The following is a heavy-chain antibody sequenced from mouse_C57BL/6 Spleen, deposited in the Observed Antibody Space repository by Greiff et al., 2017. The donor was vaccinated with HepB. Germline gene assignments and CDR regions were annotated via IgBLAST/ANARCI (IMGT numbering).Heavy chain of an antibody. CDR3: ARTSPGSSYGWYFDV. Sequence: EVQLQQSGPELVKPGASVKIPCKASGYTFTDYNMDWVKQSHGKSLEWIGDINPNNGGTIYNQKFKGKATLTVDKSSSTAYMELRSLTSEDTAVYYCARTSPGSSYGWYFDVWGTGTTVTVSS. J-gene: IGHJ1*03. CDR1: GYTFTDYN. CDR2: INPNNGGT. V-gene: IGHV1-18*01. D-gene: IGHD1-1*01.